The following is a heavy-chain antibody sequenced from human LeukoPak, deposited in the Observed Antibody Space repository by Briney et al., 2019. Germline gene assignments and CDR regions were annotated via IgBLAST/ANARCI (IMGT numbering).Heavy chain of an antibody. CDR2: ISYDGSNK. J-gene: IGHJ4*02. D-gene: IGHD1-26*01. CDR1: GFTFSSYA. Sequence: GGSLRLSCAASGFTFSSYAMHWVRQAPGKGLEWVAVISYDGSNKYYAGSVKGRFTISRDNSKNTLYLQMNSLRAEDTAVYYCAREAYSGSYPDYWGQGTLVTVSS. V-gene: IGHV3-30-3*01. CDR3: AREAYSGSYPDY.